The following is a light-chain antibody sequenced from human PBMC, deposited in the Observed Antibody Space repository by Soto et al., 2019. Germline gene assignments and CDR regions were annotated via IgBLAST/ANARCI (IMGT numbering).Light chain of an antibody. V-gene: IGKV1-6*01. J-gene: IGKJ4*01. CDR2: AAS. Sequence: AIQMTQFPSSLSASVGDRVTITCRASQDIRSDLGWYQQRPGKAPNLLIYAASSLQSGVPSRFSGSGSGTDFTLTISSLQPEDFATYYCLQVYSYPLTFGGGTKVEIK. CDR1: QDIRSD. CDR3: LQVYSYPLT.